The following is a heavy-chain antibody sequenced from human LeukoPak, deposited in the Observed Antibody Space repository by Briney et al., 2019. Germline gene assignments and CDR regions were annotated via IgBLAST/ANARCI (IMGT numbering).Heavy chain of an antibody. CDR1: GGSISGSSYY. CDR3: ARGPYCSSTSCYWPFDY. J-gene: IGHJ4*02. CDR2: INHSGST. V-gene: IGHV4-39*07. D-gene: IGHD2-2*01. Sequence: ASETLSLTCTVSGGSISGSSYYWGWIRQPPGKGLEWIGEINHSGSTNYNPSLKSRVTISVDTSKNQFSLKLSSVTAADTAVYYCARGPYCSSTSCYWPFDYWGQGTLVTVSS.